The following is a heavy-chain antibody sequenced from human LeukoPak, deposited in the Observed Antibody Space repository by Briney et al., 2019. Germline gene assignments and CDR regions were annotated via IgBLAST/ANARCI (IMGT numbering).Heavy chain of an antibody. CDR1: GGTFSSYV. D-gene: IGHD3-10*01. V-gene: IGHV1-69*04. CDR3: ARVTITMVRGVPTEFYGMDV. J-gene: IGHJ6*02. CDR2: IIPILGIA. Sequence: SVKVSCKVSGGTFSSYVIIWVRRAPGQGLDWMGRIIPILGIANYAQKFQGRVTITADKSTSTAYMELSSLRSEDTAVYYCARVTITMVRGVPTEFYGMDVWGQGTTVTVSS.